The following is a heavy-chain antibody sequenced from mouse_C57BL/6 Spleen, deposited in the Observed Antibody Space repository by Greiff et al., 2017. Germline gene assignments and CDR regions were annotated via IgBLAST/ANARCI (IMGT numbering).Heavy chain of an antibody. J-gene: IGHJ2*01. D-gene: IGHD3-2*02. V-gene: IGHV1-22*01. CDR1: GYTFTDYN. Sequence: VQLKESGPELVKPGASVKMSCKASGYTFTDYNMHWVKQSHGKSLEWIGYINPNNGGTSYNQKFKGKATLTVNKSSSTAYMELRSLTSEDSAVYYCARGGQLRPFDYWGQGTTLTVSS. CDR2: INPNNGGT. CDR3: ARGGQLRPFDY.